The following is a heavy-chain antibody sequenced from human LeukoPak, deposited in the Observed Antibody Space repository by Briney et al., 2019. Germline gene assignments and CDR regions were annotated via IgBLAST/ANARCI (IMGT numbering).Heavy chain of an antibody. Sequence: GASVKVSCKASGYTFTAYYMHWVRQAPGQGLEWMGIIDPSGGGTSYARKFQGRVTLTRDTSTSIVYMELSSLTSEDTAVYYCASLGSGSSPIIDFDYWGQGTLVTVCS. CDR3: ASLGSGSSPIIDFDY. D-gene: IGHD3-10*01. CDR1: GYTFTAYY. V-gene: IGHV1-46*01. CDR2: IDPSGGGT. J-gene: IGHJ4*02.